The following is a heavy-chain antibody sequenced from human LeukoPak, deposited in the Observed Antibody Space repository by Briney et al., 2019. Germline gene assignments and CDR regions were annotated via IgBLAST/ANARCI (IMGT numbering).Heavy chain of an antibody. D-gene: IGHD5-18*01. CDR1: GFTFSSYG. CDR2: IRSDGSNK. J-gene: IGHJ4*02. Sequence: GGSLRLSCAASGFTFSSYGMHWVRQAPGKGLEWVAFIRSDGSNKYYADSMKGRFTISRDDSKNTLYLQMNSLRVEDTAVYYCAKREDTTLVTGLGYWGQGTLVTVSS. CDR3: AKREDTTLVTGLGY. V-gene: IGHV3-30*02.